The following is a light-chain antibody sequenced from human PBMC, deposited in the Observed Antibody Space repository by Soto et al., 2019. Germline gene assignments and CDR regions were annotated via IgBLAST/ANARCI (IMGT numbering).Light chain of an antibody. CDR1: NIGSKS. Sequence: SYELTQPPSVSVAPGKTARIICGGNNIGSKSVHWYQQKPGQAPVLVIYYDNDRPSGIPERFSGSNSGNTATLTISRVEAGDEADYYCQVLYSSSDHVAFGGGTKLTVL. V-gene: IGLV3-21*04. CDR3: QVLYSSSDHVA. CDR2: YDN. J-gene: IGLJ2*01.